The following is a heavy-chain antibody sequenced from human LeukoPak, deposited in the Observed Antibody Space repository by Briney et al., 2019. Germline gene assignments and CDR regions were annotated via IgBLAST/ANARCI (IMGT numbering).Heavy chain of an antibody. D-gene: IGHD2-8*02. Sequence: SVTLSLTCSVSGGSISSGYWSWIRQPPGKGLEWIAYIYNSGRSNYNPSLKSRVTISLDTSKNQFSLKLSSVTAADTAVYYCAGGSGASWFDPWGQGTLVTVSS. CDR1: GGSISSGY. V-gene: IGHV4-59*01. J-gene: IGHJ5*02. CDR3: AGGSGASWFDP. CDR2: IYNSGRS.